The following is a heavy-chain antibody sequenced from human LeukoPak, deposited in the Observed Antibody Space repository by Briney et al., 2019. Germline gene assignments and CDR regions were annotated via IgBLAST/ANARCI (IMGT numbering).Heavy chain of an antibody. CDR2: ISYDGSNK. D-gene: IGHD6-6*01. J-gene: IGHJ6*02. Sequence: GRSLRLSCAASGFTFSSYAMHWVRQAPGKGLEWVAVISYDGSNKYYADSVKGRFTISRDNSKNTLHLQMNSLRAEDTAVYYCARDGKAARAGYYGMDVWGQGTTVTVSS. CDR3: ARDGKAARAGYYGMDV. V-gene: IGHV3-30-3*01. CDR1: GFTFSSYA.